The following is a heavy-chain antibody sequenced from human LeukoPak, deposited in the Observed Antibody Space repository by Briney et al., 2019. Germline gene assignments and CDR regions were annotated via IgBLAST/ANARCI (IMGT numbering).Heavy chain of an antibody. V-gene: IGHV3-23*01. CDR3: AGQWLRLGPIDY. D-gene: IGHD5-12*01. CDR1: GFTFISYS. CDR2: ISGNGDST. Sequence: GGSLRLSCAASGFTFISYSMTWVRQAPGKGLEWVSSISGNGDSTYYADSVKGRFTISRDNSKDTLYLQMNSLRADDTAVYYCAGQWLRLGPIDYWGQGTLVTVSS. J-gene: IGHJ4*02.